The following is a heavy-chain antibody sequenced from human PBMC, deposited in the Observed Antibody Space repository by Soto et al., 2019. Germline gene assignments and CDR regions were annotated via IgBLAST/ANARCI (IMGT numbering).Heavy chain of an antibody. Sequence: EVQLVESGGGLVQPGGSLRLSCAAAGFTFSSYWMHWVRQAPGKGLVWVSRINSDGSSTSYADSVKGRFTISRDNAKNTLYLQMNSLRAEDTAVYYCARESEYSGYDRPFDSWGQGTLVTVSS. J-gene: IGHJ4*02. V-gene: IGHV3-74*01. CDR3: ARESEYSGYDRPFDS. D-gene: IGHD5-12*01. CDR1: GFTFSSYW. CDR2: INSDGSST.